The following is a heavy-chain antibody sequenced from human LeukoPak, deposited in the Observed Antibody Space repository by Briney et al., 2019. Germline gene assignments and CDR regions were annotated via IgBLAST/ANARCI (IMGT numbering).Heavy chain of an antibody. J-gene: IGHJ6*02. CDR1: RYTFTGYY. D-gene: IGHD6-6*01. CDR3: ARDLAARPIYYYYYGMDV. CDR2: INPNSGGT. V-gene: IGHV1-2*06. Sequence: ASVKVSCKASRYTFTGYYMHWVRQAPGQGLEWMGRINPNSGGTNYAQKFQGRVTMTRDTSISTAYMELSRLRSDDTAVYYCARDLAARPIYYYYYGMDVWGQGTTVTVSS.